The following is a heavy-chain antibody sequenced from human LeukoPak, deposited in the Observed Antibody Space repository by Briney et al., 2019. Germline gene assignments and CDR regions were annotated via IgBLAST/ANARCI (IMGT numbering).Heavy chain of an antibody. V-gene: IGHV3-23*01. D-gene: IGHD2-2*01. CDR1: GFTFSTFA. J-gene: IGHJ4*02. CDR2: IFPSGGEI. CDR3: ASTRMFDH. Sequence: GGSLRLSCAASGFTFSTFAMIWVRQPPGKGLEWVSSIFPSGGEIHYADSVRGRFTISRDNSKSTLSLQMNSLRVEDTAVYYCASTRMFDHWGQGTLVTVSS.